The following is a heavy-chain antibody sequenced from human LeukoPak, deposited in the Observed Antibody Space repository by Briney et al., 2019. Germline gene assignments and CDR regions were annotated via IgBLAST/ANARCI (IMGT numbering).Heavy chain of an antibody. CDR3: ARIPPYFWSGYFYYFDY. V-gene: IGHV3-7*01. J-gene: IGHJ4*02. Sequence: GGSLRLSCAASGFTFSSYWMSWVRQAPGKGLEWVANIKQDGSEKYYVDSVKSRFTISRDNAKNSLYLQMNSLRAEDTAVYYCARIPPYFWSGYFYYFDYWGQGTLVTVSS. D-gene: IGHD3-3*01. CDR2: IKQDGSEK. CDR1: GFTFSSYW.